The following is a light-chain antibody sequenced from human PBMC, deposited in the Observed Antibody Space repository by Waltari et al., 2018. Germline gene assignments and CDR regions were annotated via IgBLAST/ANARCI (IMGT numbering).Light chain of an antibody. CDR1: QSLLRSNGYNY. V-gene: IGKV2-28*01. J-gene: IGKJ5*01. Sequence: DLVVTQSPLSLPVTPGEPASISCRSSQSLLRSNGYNYLDWYVQKPGQSPKLLIYLGSNRASVVPERFSGSGSGTDVTLKISRVAAEDVGVYYCMLVLQTPRNTFGQGTRLEIK. CDR3: MLVLQTPRNT. CDR2: LGS.